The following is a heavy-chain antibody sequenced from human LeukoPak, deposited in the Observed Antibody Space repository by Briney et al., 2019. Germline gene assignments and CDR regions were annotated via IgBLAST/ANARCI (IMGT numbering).Heavy chain of an antibody. D-gene: IGHD3-16*01. V-gene: IGHV3-23*01. Sequence: GGSLRLSCAASRFTFSSYAMSWVRQAPGKGLEWVSAISGSGGSTYYADSVKGRFTISRDNSKNTLYLQMNSLRAEDTAVYYCAILRLRVHFDYWGQGTVVTVSS. CDR2: ISGSGGST. CDR1: RFTFSSYA. CDR3: AILRLRVHFDY. J-gene: IGHJ4*02.